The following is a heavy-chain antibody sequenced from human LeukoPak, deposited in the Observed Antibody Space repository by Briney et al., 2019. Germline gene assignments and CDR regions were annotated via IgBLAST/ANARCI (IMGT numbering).Heavy chain of an antibody. Sequence: SETLSLTCTVSGGSIDSYYWSWIRQPPGKGLEWIGYIYYSGSTNYNPSLKSRVTISIHTSKHQFSLKLTSVTAADTAVYYCARLWWDLPRPFDYWGQGILVTVSS. CDR2: IYYSGST. J-gene: IGHJ4*02. CDR1: GGSIDSYY. V-gene: IGHV4-59*01. CDR3: ARLWWDLPRPFDY. D-gene: IGHD2-21*01.